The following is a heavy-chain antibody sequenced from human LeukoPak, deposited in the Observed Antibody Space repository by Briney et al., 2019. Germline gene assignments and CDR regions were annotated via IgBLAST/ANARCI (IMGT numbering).Heavy chain of an antibody. J-gene: IGHJ3*02. CDR3: ARDGYYDSSAAEAFDI. CDR1: GFAFSTLT. CDR2: ISSASSYI. D-gene: IGHD3-22*01. V-gene: IGHV3-21*01. Sequence: PGGSLRLSCAASGFAFSTLTMNWVRQAPGKGLELVSSISSASSYIYYADSVKGRFTISRDNAKNSLYLQMNSLRPEDTAVYYCARDGYYDSSAAEAFDIWGQGTMVTVSS.